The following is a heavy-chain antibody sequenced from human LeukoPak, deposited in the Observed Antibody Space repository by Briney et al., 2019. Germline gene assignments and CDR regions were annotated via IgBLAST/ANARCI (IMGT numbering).Heavy chain of an antibody. Sequence: GGSLRLSCAASGFTFSTYWMSWVRQAPGKGLEWVANMKQEGSEKYNVDSVKGRFTISRDNAKNSLYLHMNSLRAEDTAVYYCARVGYCSSSDCHAASWYFDPWGRGTLVTVSS. V-gene: IGHV3-7*01. CDR1: GFTFSTYW. CDR3: ARVGYCSSSDCHAASWYFDP. J-gene: IGHJ2*01. D-gene: IGHD2-2*01. CDR2: MKQEGSEK.